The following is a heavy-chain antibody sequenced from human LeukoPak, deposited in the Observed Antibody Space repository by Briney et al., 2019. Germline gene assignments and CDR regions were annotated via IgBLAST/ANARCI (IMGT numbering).Heavy chain of an antibody. D-gene: IGHD1-26*01. V-gene: IGHV1-69*05. Sequence: ASVKVSCKASGGTFSSYAISWVRQAPGQGLEWMGGIIPIFGTANYAQKFQGRVTITTDESTSTAYMELSSLRSEDTAVYYCATGALQYYYYMDVWGKGTTVTVSS. CDR1: GGTFSSYA. CDR2: IIPIFGTA. J-gene: IGHJ6*03. CDR3: ATGALQYYYYMDV.